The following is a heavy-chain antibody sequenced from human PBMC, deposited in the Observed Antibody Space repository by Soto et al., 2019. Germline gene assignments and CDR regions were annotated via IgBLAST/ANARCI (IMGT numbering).Heavy chain of an antibody. J-gene: IGHJ4*02. CDR1: GYTFTSYA. CDR3: ARGVAFMVRGLPASH. CDR2: INAGNGNT. V-gene: IGHV1-3*01. D-gene: IGHD3-10*01. Sequence: ASVKVSCKASGYTFTSYAIHWVRQAPGQRLEWMGWINAGNGNTKYSQKFQGRVTITRDTSASTAYMELSSLRSEDTAVYYCARGVAFMVRGLPASHWGQGTLVTVSS.